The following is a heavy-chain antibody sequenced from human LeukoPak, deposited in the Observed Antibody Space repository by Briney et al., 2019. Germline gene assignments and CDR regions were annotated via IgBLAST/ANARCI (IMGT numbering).Heavy chain of an antibody. J-gene: IGHJ4*02. D-gene: IGHD3-3*01. V-gene: IGHV4-61*02. CDR2: IYTSGST. CDR3: GREPAGVFLVDY. Sequence: TLSLTCTVSGGSIGSGSYYWRWIRQPAGKGLEWIGRIYTSGSTNYNPSLKSRVTMSADTSKNQFSLKLTSVTAADTAVYYCGREPAGVFLVDYWGQGILVIVSS. CDR1: GGSIGSGSYY.